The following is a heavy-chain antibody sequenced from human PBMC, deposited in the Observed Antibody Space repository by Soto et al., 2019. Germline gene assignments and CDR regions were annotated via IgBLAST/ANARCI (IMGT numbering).Heavy chain of an antibody. CDR1: GFTFSNAW. CDR3: ASFPRPNPSRDGYNYGSFFDY. D-gene: IGHD5-12*01. J-gene: IGHJ4*02. V-gene: IGHV3-11*04. CDR2: ISSSGSTI. Sequence: PGGSLRLSCAASGFTFSNAWMSWVRQAPGKGLEWVSYISSSGSTIYYADSVKGRFTISRDNAKNSLYLQMNSLRAEDTAVYYCASFPRPNPSRDGYNYGSFFDYWGQGT.